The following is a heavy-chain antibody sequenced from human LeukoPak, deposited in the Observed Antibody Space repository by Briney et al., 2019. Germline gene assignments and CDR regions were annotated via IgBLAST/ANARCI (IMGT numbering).Heavy chain of an antibody. J-gene: IGHJ4*02. CDR2: ISYDGSNK. CDR1: GFTFSSCA. D-gene: IGHD4-23*01. V-gene: IGHV3-30-3*02. Sequence: GGSLRLSCAASGFTFSSCAMHWVRQAPGKGLEWVAVISYDGSNKYYADSVKGRFTISRDNSKNTLYLQMNSLRAEDTAVYYCANDYGGTATLDYWGQGTLVTVSS. CDR3: ANDYGGTATLDY.